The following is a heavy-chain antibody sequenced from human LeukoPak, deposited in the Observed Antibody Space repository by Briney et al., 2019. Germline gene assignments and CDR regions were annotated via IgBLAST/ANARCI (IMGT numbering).Heavy chain of an antibody. CDR1: GGSISSYY. J-gene: IGHJ4*02. V-gene: IGHV4-59*08. CDR3: ARHYRGYGSFDY. Sequence: SETLSLTCTVSGGSISSYYWSWIRQPPGKGLEWIGYFYYTGSTNYNPSLKSRVTISIDTSKNQFSLDLSSVTAADTAVYYCARHYRGYGSFDYWGQGTLVTVSS. D-gene: IGHD5-12*01. CDR2: FYYTGST.